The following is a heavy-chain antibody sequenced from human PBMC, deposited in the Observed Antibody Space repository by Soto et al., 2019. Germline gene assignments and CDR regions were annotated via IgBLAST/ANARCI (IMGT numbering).Heavy chain of an antibody. D-gene: IGHD3-16*02. Sequence: GGSLRLSCAASGFSFSSYAMSWVRQAPGKGLEWVSSISSGGDYLNYAASVKGRFTISRDYSKKPLYLQMNSLRAEDTAVYNCAKAGESSESYYYYMDVWGKGTTVTVSS. CDR2: ISSGGDYL. CDR3: AKAGESSESYYYYMDV. V-gene: IGHV3-23*01. CDR1: GFSFSSYA. J-gene: IGHJ6*03.